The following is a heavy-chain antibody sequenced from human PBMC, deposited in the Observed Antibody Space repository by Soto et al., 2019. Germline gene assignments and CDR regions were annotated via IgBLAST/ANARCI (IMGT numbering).Heavy chain of an antibody. CDR1: GDTFKNYA. D-gene: IGHD2-15*01. Sequence: GASVKGSCKASGDTFKNYAISWVRQAPGQGLEWMGGIIPIFGKTDYAQTFHGRVTINGDESTYTAHMELRGLRSDDTALYYCATSGYNYGPFDYWGRGLLVTVSS. J-gene: IGHJ4*01. CDR3: ATSGYNYGPFDY. V-gene: IGHV1-69*13. CDR2: IIPIFGKT.